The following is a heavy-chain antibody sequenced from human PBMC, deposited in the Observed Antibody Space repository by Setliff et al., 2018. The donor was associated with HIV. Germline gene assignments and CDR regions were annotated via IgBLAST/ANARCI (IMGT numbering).Heavy chain of an antibody. J-gene: IGHJ4*02. Sequence: GGSLRLSCAASGFTFSSYGMHWVRQAPGKGLEWVAVIWYDGSNKYYADSVKGRFTISRDNSKNTLYLQMNSLRAEDTAVYYCAKDLGGTTAHYWGQGTLVTVSS. V-gene: IGHV3-33*06. D-gene: IGHD1-7*01. CDR3: AKDLGGTTAHY. CDR1: GFTFSSYG. CDR2: IWYDGSNK.